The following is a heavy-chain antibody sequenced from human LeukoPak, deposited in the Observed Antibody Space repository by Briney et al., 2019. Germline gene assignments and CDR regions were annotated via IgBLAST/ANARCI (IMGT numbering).Heavy chain of an antibody. D-gene: IGHD3-10*01. Sequence: GGSLRLSCAASGFIFSTYSMNWVREAPGKGLEWVSYISGNGVNIYYADSVKGRFTMSRNNAKNSLYLQMNSLRAEDTAVYYCAKDSGSGSYYWGQGTLVTVSS. J-gene: IGHJ4*02. V-gene: IGHV3-48*01. CDR3: AKDSGSGSYY. CDR2: ISGNGVNI. CDR1: GFIFSTYS.